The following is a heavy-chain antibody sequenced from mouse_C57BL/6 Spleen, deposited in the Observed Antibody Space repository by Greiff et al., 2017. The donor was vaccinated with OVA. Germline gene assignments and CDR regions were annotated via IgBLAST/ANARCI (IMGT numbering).Heavy chain of an antibody. J-gene: IGHJ4*01. V-gene: IGHV2-5*01. CDR2: IWRGGST. CDR1: GFSLTSYG. CDR3: AKTYGSRDAMDY. D-gene: IGHD1-1*01. Sequence: VQLVESGPGLVQPSQSLSITCTVSGFSLTSYGVHWVRQSTGKGLEWLGVIWRGGSTDCNAAFMSRLSITKDNSNSQVFFKMTRLQADDTAIYYCAKTYGSRDAMDYWGQGTSVTVSS.